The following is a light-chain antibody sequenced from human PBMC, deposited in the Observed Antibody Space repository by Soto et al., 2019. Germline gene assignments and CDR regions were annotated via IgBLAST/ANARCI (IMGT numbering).Light chain of an antibody. Sequence: EIVLTQSPGTLSLSPGERATLSCRASQSVSGSYLAWYQQKPGQAPRLLIYGASSRATGIPERFSGSGSGTDFTLTIRRLEPEDFAVYYCQQYGSSRTFGQGTKVEIK. J-gene: IGKJ1*01. V-gene: IGKV3-20*01. CDR1: QSVSGSY. CDR2: GAS. CDR3: QQYGSSRT.